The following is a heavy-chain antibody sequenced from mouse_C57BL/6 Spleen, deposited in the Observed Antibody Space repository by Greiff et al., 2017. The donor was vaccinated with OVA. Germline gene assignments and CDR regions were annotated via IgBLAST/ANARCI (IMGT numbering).Heavy chain of an antibody. J-gene: IGHJ1*03. V-gene: IGHV1-62-2*01. D-gene: IGHD2-3*01. CDR2: FYPGSGSI. CDR1: GYTFTEYT. Sequence: QVQLQQSGAELVKPGASVKLSCKASGYTFTEYTIHWVKQRSGQGLEWIGWFYPGSGSIKYNEKFKDKATLTADKSSSTVYMELSRLTSEDSAVYCCARHEEGGPMDDGYLYWYFDVWGTGTTVTVSS. CDR3: ARHEEGGPMDDGYLYWYFDV.